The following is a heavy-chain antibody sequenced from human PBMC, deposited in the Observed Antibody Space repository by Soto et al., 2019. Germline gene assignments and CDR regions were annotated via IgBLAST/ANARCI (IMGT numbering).Heavy chain of an antibody. CDR1: GGTFSSYA. V-gene: IGHV1-69*13. J-gene: IGHJ5*02. CDR2: IIPIFGTA. CDR3: AREDIVVVPAATVRWFDP. Sequence: SVKVSFKASGGTFSSYAISWVRQAPGQGLEWMGGIIPIFGTANYAQKFQGRVTITADESTSTAYMELSSLRSEDTAVYYCAREDIVVVPAATVRWFDPWGQGTLVTVSS. D-gene: IGHD2-2*01.